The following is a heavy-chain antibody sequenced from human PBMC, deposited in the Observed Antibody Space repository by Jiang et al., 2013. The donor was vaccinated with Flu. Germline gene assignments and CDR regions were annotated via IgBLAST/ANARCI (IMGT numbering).Heavy chain of an antibody. CDR1: RAIFNTYV. J-gene: IGHJ6*02. Sequence: GAEVKKPGSSVKVSCKASRAIFNTYVIAWVRQVPGQGPEVMGGIIPMFGSSNYAQNFQGRVTITADTSTSTAYMELSSLRSEDTAVYYCASRTTADVLYYYYGMDVWGQGTTVTVSS. D-gene: IGHD1-14*01. V-gene: IGHV1-69*06. CDR3: ASRTTADVLYYYYGMDV. CDR2: IIPMFGSS.